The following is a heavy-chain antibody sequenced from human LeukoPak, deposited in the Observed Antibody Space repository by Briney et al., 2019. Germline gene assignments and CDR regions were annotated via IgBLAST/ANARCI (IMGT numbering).Heavy chain of an antibody. V-gene: IGHV4-61*02. J-gene: IGHJ3*02. Sequence: SETLSLTCTVSGGSISSGSYYWSWIRQPAGKGLEWIGRIDISGSTNYNPSLKSRATTSVDTSKNQFSLKLSSVTAADTAVYYCAREEWELGYRDAFDIWGQGTMVTVSS. CDR3: AREEWELGYRDAFDI. CDR1: GGSISSGSYY. D-gene: IGHD1-26*01. CDR2: IDISGST.